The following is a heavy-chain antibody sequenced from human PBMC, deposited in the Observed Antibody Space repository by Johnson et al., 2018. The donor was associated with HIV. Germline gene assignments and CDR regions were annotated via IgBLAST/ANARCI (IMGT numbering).Heavy chain of an antibody. V-gene: IGHV3-30-3*01. CDR2: ISYDGSNK. Sequence: QVQLVESGGGVVQPGRSLRLSCAASGFTFSSYAIHWVRQAPGKGLEWVAVISYDGSNKYYADSVKGRFTISRDNSKNTLYLQMNSLRAEDTAVYYCARARNWNDDDAFDIWGQGTMVTVSS. D-gene: IGHD1-1*01. J-gene: IGHJ3*02. CDR1: GFTFSSYA. CDR3: ARARNWNDDDAFDI.